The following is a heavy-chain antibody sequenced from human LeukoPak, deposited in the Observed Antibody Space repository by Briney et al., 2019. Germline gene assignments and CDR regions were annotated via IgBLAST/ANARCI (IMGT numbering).Heavy chain of an antibody. V-gene: IGHV3-30*18. CDR1: GFTFSSYG. CDR3: AKGPGIQEEAGADY. D-gene: IGHD5-18*01. CDR2: ISYDGSNK. Sequence: GRSLRLSCAASGFTFSSYGMHWVRQAPGKGLEWVAVISYDGSNKYYADSVKGRFTISRDNSKNTLYLQMNSLRAEDTAVYYCAKGPGIQEEAGADYWGQGTLVTVSS. J-gene: IGHJ4*02.